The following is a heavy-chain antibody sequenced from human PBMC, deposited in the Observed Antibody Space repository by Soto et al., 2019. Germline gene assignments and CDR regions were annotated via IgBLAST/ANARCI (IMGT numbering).Heavy chain of an antibody. V-gene: IGHV1-69*06. CDR1: GGTFSSYF. J-gene: IGHJ4*02. D-gene: IGHD6-6*01. CDR3: AREGYTSSSIHSFLDS. CDR2: IIPVFGTT. Sequence: QVQLVQSGAEVKKAGSSVKVSCKVSGGTFSSYFINWVRQAPGQGLEWVGGIIPVFGTTNYAQNFQDRLTVTADTSTNTAFMELSSLRSDDTAVYYCAREGYTSSSIHSFLDSWGQGTLVTVSS.